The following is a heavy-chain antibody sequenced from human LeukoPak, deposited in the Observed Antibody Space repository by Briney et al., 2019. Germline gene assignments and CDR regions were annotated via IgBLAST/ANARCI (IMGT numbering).Heavy chain of an antibody. J-gene: IGHJ3*02. CDR2: ISSSSSYI. Sequence: GGSLRLSCAASGFTFSSYSMNWVRQAPGKGLEWVSSISSSSSYIYYADSVKGRFTISRDNAKNSLYLQMNSLRAEDTAVYYCAKGYYGSGSSLGAFDIWGQGTMVTVSS. V-gene: IGHV3-21*01. D-gene: IGHD3-10*01. CDR3: AKGYYGSGSSLGAFDI. CDR1: GFTFSSYS.